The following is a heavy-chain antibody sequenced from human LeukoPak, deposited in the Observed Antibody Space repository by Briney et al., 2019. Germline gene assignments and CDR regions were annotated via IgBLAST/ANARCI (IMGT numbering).Heavy chain of an antibody. Sequence: HSGGSLRLSCAASGLTVSSNCMSWVRQAPGKGLEWVSFIYSGGNTYYADSVKGQFTISRDNSKNTVHLQMNSLRAEDTAVYYCARVGYYADDAFDIWGQGTMVTVSS. CDR1: GLTVSSNC. CDR3: ARVGYYADDAFDI. CDR2: IYSGGNT. V-gene: IGHV3-53*01. J-gene: IGHJ3*02. D-gene: IGHD3-10*01.